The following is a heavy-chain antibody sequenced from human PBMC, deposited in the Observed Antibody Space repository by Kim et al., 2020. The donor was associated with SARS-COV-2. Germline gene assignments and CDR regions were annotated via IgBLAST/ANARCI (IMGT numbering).Heavy chain of an antibody. V-gene: IGHV3-21*01. CDR1: GFTFSSYS. J-gene: IGHJ3*02. Sequence: GGSLRLSCAASGFTFSSYSMNWVRQAPGKGLEWVSSISSSSSYIYYADSVKGRFTISRDNAKNSLYLQMNSLRAEDTAVYYCARGSGSWYLGDDAFDIWGQGTMVTVSS. CDR3: ARGSGSWYLGDDAFDI. D-gene: IGHD6-13*01. CDR2: ISSSSSYI.